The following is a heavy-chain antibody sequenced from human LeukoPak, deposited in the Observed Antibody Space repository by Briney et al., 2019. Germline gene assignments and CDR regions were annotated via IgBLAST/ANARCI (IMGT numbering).Heavy chain of an antibody. V-gene: IGHV3-53*01. CDR2: IYSGGRT. CDR1: GFTVSSNY. D-gene: IGHD3-10*01. Sequence: GGSLRLSCAASGFTVSSNYVGWVRHPPGEGLEWVSVIYSGGRTNYADSVKGRFTISRDNSNNTLYLQMNSLRAEDTAVYYCSRDVHYYGSGSSTRPNYYYYGMDVWGKGTTVTVSS. J-gene: IGHJ6*04. CDR3: SRDVHYYGSGSSTRPNYYYYGMDV.